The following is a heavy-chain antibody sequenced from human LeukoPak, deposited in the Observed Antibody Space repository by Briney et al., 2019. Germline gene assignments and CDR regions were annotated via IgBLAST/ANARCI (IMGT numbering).Heavy chain of an antibody. J-gene: IGHJ6*03. V-gene: IGHV1-8*03. CDR1: GNTFTNYD. Sequence: ASVKVSCKASGNTFTNYDVNWVRQATGQGLEWMGWMNPNSGNTGYAQKFQGRVTITRNNSINTAYMELSSLRSEDTAVYYCARVGYSGYDLDYYYYMDVWGKGTTVTVSS. CDR2: MNPNSGNT. D-gene: IGHD5-12*01. CDR3: ARVGYSGYDLDYYYYMDV.